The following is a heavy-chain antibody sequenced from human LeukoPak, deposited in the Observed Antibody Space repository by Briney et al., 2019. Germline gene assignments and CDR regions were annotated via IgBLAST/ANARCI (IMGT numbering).Heavy chain of an antibody. CDR3: AIGECDLLFYY. D-gene: IGHD1-26*01. J-gene: IGHJ4*01. CDR1: GGSISGYC. CDR2: IFYSGST. Sequence: PSETLSLTCTVAGGSISGYCGSCIRQPPGKGLEWIGYIFYSGSTNYNPSLKSRVTISVEPSNNQFSLKLSSVTAADTAVYYCAIGECDLLFYYCGPGTLVTVSS. V-gene: IGHV4-59*01.